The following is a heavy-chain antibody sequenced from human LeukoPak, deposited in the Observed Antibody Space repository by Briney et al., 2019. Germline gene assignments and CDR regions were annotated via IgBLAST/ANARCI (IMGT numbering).Heavy chain of an antibody. Sequence: PGGSLRLSCAASGFTFSSYEMNWVRQAPGKGLEWVSYISSSGSTIYYADSVKGRFTISRDNAKNSLYLQMNSLRAEDTAVYYCARRRRTDYYDSSGYYAPYYYYYMDVWGKGTTVTISS. V-gene: IGHV3-48*03. CDR2: ISSSGSTI. CDR1: GFTFSSYE. D-gene: IGHD3-22*01. J-gene: IGHJ6*03. CDR3: ARRRRTDYYDSSGYYAPYYYYYMDV.